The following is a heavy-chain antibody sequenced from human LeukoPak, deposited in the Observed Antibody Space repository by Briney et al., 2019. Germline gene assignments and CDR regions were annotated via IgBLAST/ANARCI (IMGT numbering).Heavy chain of an antibody. CDR3: AKDRAEVRGIPSYGMDV. D-gene: IGHD3-10*01. CDR1: GFTFDDYA. J-gene: IGHJ6*02. Sequence: GGSLRLSCAASGFTFDDYAMNWVRHAPGKGLEWVSGISWNSGSIGYADSVKGRFTISRDNAKNSLYLQMNSLRAEDTALYYCAKDRAEVRGIPSYGMDVWGQGTTVTVSS. CDR2: ISWNSGSI. V-gene: IGHV3-9*01.